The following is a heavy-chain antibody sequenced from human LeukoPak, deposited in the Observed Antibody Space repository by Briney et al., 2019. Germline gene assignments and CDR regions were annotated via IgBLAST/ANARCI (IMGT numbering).Heavy chain of an antibody. CDR1: GFTLSSYY. CDR3: VRDVGGDSSGFDF. D-gene: IGHD3-22*01. J-gene: IGHJ4*02. V-gene: IGHV3-66*01. CDR2: VYSGGST. Sequence: GGSLRPSCAASGFTLSSYYMSWVRQAAGKGLEWVSVVYSGGSTYYADSVKGRFTISRDNSKNTLYLQMNSLRAEDTAVYYCVRDVGGDSSGFDFWGQGTLVTVSS.